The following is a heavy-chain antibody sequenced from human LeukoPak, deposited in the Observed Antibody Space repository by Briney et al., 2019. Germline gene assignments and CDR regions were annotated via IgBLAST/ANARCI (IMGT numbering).Heavy chain of an antibody. J-gene: IGHJ4*02. CDR1: GFTFSRYA. CDR2: ISGSGGSI. CDR3: AKGNPKLRFLEWSAPTFDY. V-gene: IGHV3-23*01. Sequence: GGSLRLSCAASGFTFSRYAMNWVRQAPGKGLEWVSVISGSGGSIYYADSVKGRFTISRDNFKNTLYLQMNSLRVEDTAVYYCAKGNPKLRFLEWSAPTFDYWGQGTLVTVSS. D-gene: IGHD3-3*01.